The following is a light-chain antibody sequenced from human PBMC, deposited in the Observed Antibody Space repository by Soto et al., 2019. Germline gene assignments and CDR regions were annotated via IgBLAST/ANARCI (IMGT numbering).Light chain of an antibody. V-gene: IGKV3-15*01. CDR2: GAS. Sequence: EIVMTQSPATLSVSPGERGTLSCRASQSVSSNLAWYQQKPGQAPRLLIYGASTRATGIPARFSGSRSGTEFTLTISRLQSEDFAVYYCQQYNNLPWTFGQGTKVEIK. CDR1: QSVSSN. J-gene: IGKJ1*01. CDR3: QQYNNLPWT.